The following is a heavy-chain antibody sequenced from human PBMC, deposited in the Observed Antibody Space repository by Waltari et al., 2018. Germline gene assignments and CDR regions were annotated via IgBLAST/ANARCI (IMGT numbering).Heavy chain of an antibody. D-gene: IGHD3-3*01. CDR3: ATAWGYYDFMRGYHPHFDY. J-gene: IGHJ4*02. V-gene: IGHV1-69-2*01. Sequence: EVQLVQSGAEVKKPGATVKISCKASGYTFTDYYMHWVQQAPGKGLEWMGRVDPEDCETIYAEKFQGRVTITADTSTDTAYMELSSLRSEDTAVYYCATAWGYYDFMRGYHPHFDYWGQGTLVTVSS. CDR1: GYTFTDYY. CDR2: VDPEDCET.